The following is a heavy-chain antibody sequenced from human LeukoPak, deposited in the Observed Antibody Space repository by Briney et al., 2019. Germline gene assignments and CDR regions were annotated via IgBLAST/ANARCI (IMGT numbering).Heavy chain of an antibody. CDR3: ARGPSGYGSGSYYIADY. Sequence: GGSLRLSCAASGFTFSSYSMNWVRQAPGKGLEWVSSISSSSSYIYYADSVKGRFTISRDNAKNSLYLQMSSLRAEDTAVYYCARGPSGYGSGSYYIADYWGQGTLVTVSS. D-gene: IGHD3-10*01. J-gene: IGHJ4*02. V-gene: IGHV3-21*01. CDR2: ISSSSSYI. CDR1: GFTFSSYS.